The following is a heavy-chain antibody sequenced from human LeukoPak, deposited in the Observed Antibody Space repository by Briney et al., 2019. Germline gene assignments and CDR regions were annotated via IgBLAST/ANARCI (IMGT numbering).Heavy chain of an antibody. V-gene: IGHV3-74*01. CDR1: GNYW. J-gene: IGHJ4*02. D-gene: IGHD2/OR15-2a*01. CDR2: INSDGSWT. Sequence: GGSLRLSCAASGNYWMHWVRQVPGKGLVWVSHINSDGSWTSYADSVKGRFTITKDNAKNTVYLQMNSLRAEDTAVYYCVSFYETYWGRGTLVTVSS. CDR3: VSFYETY.